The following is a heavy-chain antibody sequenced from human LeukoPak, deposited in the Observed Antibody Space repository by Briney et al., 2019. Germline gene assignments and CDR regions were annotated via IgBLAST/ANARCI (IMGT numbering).Heavy chain of an antibody. J-gene: IGHJ4*02. D-gene: IGHD6-19*01. CDR2: IYYSGST. CDR3: ARGGVAVAGDYFDY. Sequence: SETLSLTCTVSGGSISSYYWSWIRQPPGKGLEWIGYIYYSGSTNYNPSLKSRVTISVDTSKYQFSLKLSSVTAADTAVYYCARGGVAVAGDYFDYWGQGTLVTVSS. V-gene: IGHV4-59*08. CDR1: GGSISSYY.